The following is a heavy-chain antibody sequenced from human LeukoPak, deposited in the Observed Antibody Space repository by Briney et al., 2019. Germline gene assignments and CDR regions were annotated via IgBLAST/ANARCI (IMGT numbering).Heavy chain of an antibody. CDR3: ARADYDSSGYPYRPRDY. Sequence: ASVKVSCKASGYTFTNYYMHWVRQAPGQGLEWMGVIDPSAGSTTYAQKFQGRVTMTRDTATSTVYMELSSLRSDDTAVYYCARADYDSSGYPYRPRDYWGQGTLATVSS. V-gene: IGHV1-46*01. D-gene: IGHD3-22*01. CDR2: IDPSAGST. J-gene: IGHJ4*02. CDR1: GYTFTNYY.